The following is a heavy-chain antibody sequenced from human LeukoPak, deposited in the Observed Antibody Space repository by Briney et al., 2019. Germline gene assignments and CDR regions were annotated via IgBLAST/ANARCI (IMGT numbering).Heavy chain of an antibody. J-gene: IGHJ6*03. Sequence: GGTLRLSCSASGFTFTTYGMNWVRQAPGKGLEWVSGIGGSGTRTYYADSVKGRFTISRDNSKNTLYLQMNSLRAEDTAVYYCAKWSGGYYYYYMDVWGKGTTVTISS. CDR3: AKWSGGYYYYYMDV. CDR1: GFTFTTYG. CDR2: IGGSGTRT. D-gene: IGHD3-3*01. V-gene: IGHV3-23*01.